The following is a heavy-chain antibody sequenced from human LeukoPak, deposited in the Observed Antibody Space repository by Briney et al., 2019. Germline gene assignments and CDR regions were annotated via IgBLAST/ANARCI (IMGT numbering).Heavy chain of an antibody. CDR1: GFTFDDYA. J-gene: IGHJ5*02. CDR2: ISGDGGST. Sequence: PGGSLRLSCAASGFTFDDYAMHWVRQAPGRGLEWVSSISGDGGSTYYVDSVKGRFTISRDNSKNSLYLQMNSLRTEDTALYYCAKDVTGYSSSWYSWFDPWGQGTLVTVSS. V-gene: IGHV3-43*02. CDR3: AKDVTGYSSSWYSWFDP. D-gene: IGHD6-13*01.